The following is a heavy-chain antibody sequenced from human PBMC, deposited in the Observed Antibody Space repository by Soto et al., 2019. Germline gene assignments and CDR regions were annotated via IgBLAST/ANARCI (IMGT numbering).Heavy chain of an antibody. D-gene: IGHD3-10*01. CDR3: ARVGVRGVLRSYYYYYGMDV. CDR2: IYHSGST. V-gene: IGHV4-38-2*01. J-gene: IGHJ6*02. CDR1: GYSISSGYY. Sequence: TSETLSLTCAVSGYSISSGYYLGWIRQPPGKGLEWIGSIYHSGSTYYNPSLKSRVTISVDTSKNQFSLKLSSVTAADTAVYYCARVGVRGVLRSYYYYYGMDVWGQGTTVTVSS.